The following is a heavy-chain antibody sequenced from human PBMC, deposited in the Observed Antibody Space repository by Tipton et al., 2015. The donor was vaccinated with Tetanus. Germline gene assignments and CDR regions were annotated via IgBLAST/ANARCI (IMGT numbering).Heavy chain of an antibody. CDR3: ARANYEFPKKGPFDS. J-gene: IGHJ4*02. CDR2: ISYSGST. V-gene: IGHV4-61*08. Sequence: TLSLTCTVSGGSVRSGDYQWNWIRQPPGKGLEWLAYISYSGSTNSNYPLKSRITVSQDTSKNQFSLRLTSVTAADTAVYYCARANYEFPKKGPFDSWGQGALVIVSS. D-gene: IGHD3-3*01. CDR1: GGSVRSGDYQ.